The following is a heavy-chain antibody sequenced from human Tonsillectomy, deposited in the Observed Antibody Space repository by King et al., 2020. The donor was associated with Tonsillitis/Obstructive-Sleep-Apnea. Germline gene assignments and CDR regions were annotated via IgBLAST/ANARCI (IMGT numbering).Heavy chain of an antibody. D-gene: IGHD6-6*01. V-gene: IGHV1-46*01. CDR3: ASTIAARRKADAFDI. Sequence: QLVQSGAEVKKPGASVKVSCKASGYTFTSYYMHWVRQAPGQGLEWMGIINPSGGSTSYAQKFQGRVTMTRDTSTSTVYMELSSLRSEDTAVYYCASTIAARRKADAFDIWGQGTMVTVS. CDR2: INPSGGST. J-gene: IGHJ3*02. CDR1: GYTFTSYY.